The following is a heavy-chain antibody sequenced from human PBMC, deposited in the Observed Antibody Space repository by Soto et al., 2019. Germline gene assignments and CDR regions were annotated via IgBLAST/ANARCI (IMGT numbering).Heavy chain of an antibody. D-gene: IGHD2-2*02. V-gene: IGHV3-30-3*01. CDR3: ARGGACSSTSCYTAYYYYGMDV. CDR1: GFTFSSYA. CDR2: ISYDGSNK. Sequence: QVQLVESGGGVVQPGRSLRLSCAASGFTFSSYAMHWVRQAPGKGLEWVAVISYDGSNKYYADSVKGRFTISRDNSKNTLYLQKNSLRAEDTAVYYCARGGACSSTSCYTAYYYYGMDVWGQGTTVTVSS. J-gene: IGHJ6*02.